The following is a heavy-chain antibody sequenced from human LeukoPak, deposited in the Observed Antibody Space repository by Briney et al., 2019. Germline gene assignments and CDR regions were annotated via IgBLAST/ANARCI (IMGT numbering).Heavy chain of an antibody. Sequence: GASVKVSCKASGYTFTGYYMHWVRQAPGQGLEWMGWINPNSGGTNYAQKFQGRVTMTRDTSISTAYMELSRLRSDDTAVYYCARAQCLGYSYGLCAFDIWGQGTMVTVSS. CDR2: INPNSGGT. CDR1: GYTFTGYY. CDR3: ARAQCLGYSYGLCAFDI. J-gene: IGHJ3*02. V-gene: IGHV1-2*02. D-gene: IGHD5-18*01.